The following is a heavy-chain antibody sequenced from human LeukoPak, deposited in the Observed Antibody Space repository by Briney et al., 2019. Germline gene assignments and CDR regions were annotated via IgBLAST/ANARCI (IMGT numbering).Heavy chain of an antibody. D-gene: IGHD6-19*01. V-gene: IGHV3-11*01. CDR1: GFTFSDYY. CDR3: ARDPVAGSNWFDP. J-gene: IGHJ5*02. Sequence: PGGSLRLSCAASGFTFSDYYMSWIRRAPGKGLEWFSYISSSGSTIYYADSVKGRFTISRDNAKNSLYLQMNSLRAEDTAVYYCARDPVAGSNWFDPWGQGTLVTVSS. CDR2: ISSSGSTI.